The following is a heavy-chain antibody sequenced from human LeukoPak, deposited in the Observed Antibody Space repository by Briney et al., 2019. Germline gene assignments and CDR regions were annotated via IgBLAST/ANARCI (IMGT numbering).Heavy chain of an antibody. Sequence: GGSLRLSCAASGFIFSDYYMSWLRQAPGKGLEWLSYINIGGTNTHYADSVKGRFTISRDNAKKSLYLELTNLRAEDTAVYYCATDGAGFDTWGQGVLVTVSS. CDR2: INIGGTNT. CDR3: ATDGAGFDT. V-gene: IGHV3-11*01. CDR1: GFIFSDYY. J-gene: IGHJ5*02.